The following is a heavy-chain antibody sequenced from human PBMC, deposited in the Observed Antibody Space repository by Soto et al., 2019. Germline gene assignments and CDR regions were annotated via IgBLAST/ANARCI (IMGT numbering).Heavy chain of an antibody. CDR1: GGSIRSSSYY. CDR2: IYYSGRS. D-gene: IGHD2-21*02. V-gene: IGHV4-39*01. J-gene: IGHJ4*02. Sequence: PSETLSLTCTVSGGSIRSSSYYWGWIRQPPGKGLGWIGSIYYSGRSYYNPALKSRVTISVDTSKNQLSLKLSSVTAADTAVYYCARQVTLAAVSATVDYWGQGTLVTVS. CDR3: ARQVTLAAVSATVDY.